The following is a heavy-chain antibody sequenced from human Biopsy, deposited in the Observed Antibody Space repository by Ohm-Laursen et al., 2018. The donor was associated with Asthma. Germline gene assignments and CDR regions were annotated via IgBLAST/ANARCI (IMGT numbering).Heavy chain of an antibody. Sequence: ASVKVSCKASGYTFINNDINWVRQAAGQGLEWMGWMNPNSGGTNYAQKFQGRVTMTRDTSTTTVYLELNRLTSADAAVYYCARKVRLIEIAGFFVFDFWGQGTMVSVSS. CDR1: GYTFINND. CDR2: MNPNSGGT. CDR3: ARKVRLIEIAGFFVFDF. D-gene: IGHD6-19*01. J-gene: IGHJ3*01. V-gene: IGHV1-2*02.